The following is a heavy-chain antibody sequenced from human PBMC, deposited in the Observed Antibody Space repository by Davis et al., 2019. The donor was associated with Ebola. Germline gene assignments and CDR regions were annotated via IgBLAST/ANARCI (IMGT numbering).Heavy chain of an antibody. CDR2: IIPLFDTA. D-gene: IGHD3-3*01. CDR1: GGTFSRYA. V-gene: IGHV1-69*06. CDR3: ARAVEFLEWLLYGPGWFDP. Sequence: AASVKVSCKTPGGTFSRYAISWVRRAPGQGLEWMGGIIPLFDTAHYTQKFQDRVTFTADKSTSTAYMELSSLRSEDTAVYYCARAVEFLEWLLYGPGWFDPWGQGTLVTVSS. J-gene: IGHJ5*02.